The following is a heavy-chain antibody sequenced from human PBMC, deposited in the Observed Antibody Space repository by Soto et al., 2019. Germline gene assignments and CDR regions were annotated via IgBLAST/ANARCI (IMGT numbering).Heavy chain of an antibody. J-gene: IGHJ4*02. Sequence: LRRSCEGSGFNFGAYGLVWVRRAPGKGLEWVSSISGDAVTTHYAESLKGRFAISRDNSKNILFLQINGLRAEDTAVYYCAKLNHYDFWSGSMTFDHWGQGSLVTVSS. CDR1: GFNFGAYG. CDR2: ISGDAVTT. D-gene: IGHD3-3*01. CDR3: AKLNHYDFWSGSMTFDH. V-gene: IGHV3-23*01.